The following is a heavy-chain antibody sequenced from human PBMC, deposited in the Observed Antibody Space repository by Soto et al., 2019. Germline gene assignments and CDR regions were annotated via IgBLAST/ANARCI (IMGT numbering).Heavy chain of an antibody. Sequence: PGGSLRLSCAASGFTFSSYSMNWVRQAPGKGLEWVSYISSSCSTIYYADSVKGRFTISRDNAKNSLYLQMNSLRAEDTAVYYCTRDPYYYGSGTSRSYYYYYMDVWGKGTTVTVSS. V-gene: IGHV3-48*01. CDR2: ISSSCSTI. CDR3: TRDPYYYGSGTSRSYYYYYMDV. D-gene: IGHD3-10*01. J-gene: IGHJ6*03. CDR1: GFTFSSYS.